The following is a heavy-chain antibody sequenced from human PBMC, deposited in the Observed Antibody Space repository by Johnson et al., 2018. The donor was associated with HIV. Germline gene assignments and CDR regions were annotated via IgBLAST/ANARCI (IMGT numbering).Heavy chain of an antibody. CDR1: GFTFSSYA. Sequence: QVQLVESGGGVVQPGRSLRLSCAASGFTFSSYAMHWVRQAPGKGLEWVAVISYDGSNKYYADSVKGRLTISRDNSKNTLYLQMNSLRAEDTAVYYCAREDQNWNYDHAFDIWGQGTMVTVSS. D-gene: IGHD1-7*01. V-gene: IGHV3-30*04. CDR3: AREDQNWNYDHAFDI. CDR2: ISYDGSNK. J-gene: IGHJ3*02.